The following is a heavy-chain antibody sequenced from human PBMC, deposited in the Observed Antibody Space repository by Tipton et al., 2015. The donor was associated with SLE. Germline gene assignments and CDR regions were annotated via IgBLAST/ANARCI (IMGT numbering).Heavy chain of an antibody. Sequence: SLRLSCAASGFTFSSYEMNWVRQAPGKGLEWVSYISRSGSVIYYADSVKGRFTISRDNAKNTLYLQMNSLRAEDTAVYYCVKVAYIGSRFDYWGQGTLVTVSS. CDR3: VKVAYIGSRFDY. CDR2: ISRSGSVI. D-gene: IGHD1-26*01. V-gene: IGHV3-48*03. J-gene: IGHJ4*02. CDR1: GFTFSSYE.